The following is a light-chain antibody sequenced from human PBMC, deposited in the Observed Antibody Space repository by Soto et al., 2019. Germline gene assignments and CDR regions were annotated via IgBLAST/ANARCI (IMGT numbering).Light chain of an antibody. J-gene: IGLJ3*02. V-gene: IGLV2-14*01. CDR1: SSDVGGYNY. Sequence: QSALTQPASVSGSPGQSFTISCTGTSSDVGGYNYVSWYQQHPGKAPKLMIYEVTNRPSGVSNRFSGSKSGNTASLTISGLQAEDEADYYCSSYTSSSRWVFGGGTKLTVL. CDR2: EVT. CDR3: SSYTSSSRWV.